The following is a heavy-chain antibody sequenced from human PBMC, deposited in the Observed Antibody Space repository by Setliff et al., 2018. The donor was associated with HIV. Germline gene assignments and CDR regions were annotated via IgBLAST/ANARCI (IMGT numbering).Heavy chain of an antibody. Sequence: PGGSLRLSCAASGFNFSNYSVNWVRQAPGKGLEWISYISHSTSTIYYADSVKGRFSIARDNAKNSLYLQMNSLRAEDTAVYYCARVEGVDFWSGYSPFNYWGQGTLVTVSS. V-gene: IGHV3-48*04. D-gene: IGHD3-3*01. J-gene: IGHJ4*02. CDR1: GFNFSNYS. CDR3: ARVEGVDFWSGYSPFNY. CDR2: ISHSTSTI.